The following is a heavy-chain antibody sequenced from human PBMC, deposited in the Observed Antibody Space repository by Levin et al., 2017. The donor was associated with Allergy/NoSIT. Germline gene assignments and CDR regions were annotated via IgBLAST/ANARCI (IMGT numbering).Heavy chain of an antibody. CDR1: GYSFTSYW. Sequence: GESLKISCKGSGYSFTSYWIGWVRQMPGKGLDWMGIIYPGDSDTRYSPSFQGQVTISADKSISTAYLQWSSLKASDTAMYYCARSLGQSGSYSRGWFDPWGQGTLVTVSS. J-gene: IGHJ5*02. CDR3: ARSLGQSGSYSRGWFDP. D-gene: IGHD1-26*01. CDR2: IYPGDSDT. V-gene: IGHV5-51*01.